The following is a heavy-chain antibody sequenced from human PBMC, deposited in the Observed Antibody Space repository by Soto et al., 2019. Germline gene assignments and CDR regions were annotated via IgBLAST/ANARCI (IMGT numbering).Heavy chain of an antibody. CDR3: HGGSDYDFWSGYSNDYYYYGMDV. Sequence: PSETLSLTCTVSGGSISSYYWSWIRQPAGKGLEWIGRIYTGGSTNYNPSLKSRVTMSVDTSKNQFSLKLSSVTAADTAVYYCHGGSDYDFWSGYSNDYYYYGMDVWGQGTTVTVSS. CDR2: IYTGGST. V-gene: IGHV4-4*07. CDR1: GGSISSYY. D-gene: IGHD3-3*01. J-gene: IGHJ6*02.